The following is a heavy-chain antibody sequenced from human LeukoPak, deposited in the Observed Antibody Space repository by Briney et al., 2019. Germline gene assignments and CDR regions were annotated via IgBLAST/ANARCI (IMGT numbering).Heavy chain of an antibody. CDR3: AASGPHYYGLGSSSLFDP. D-gene: IGHD3-10*01. Sequence: GGSLRLSCAASGFTFSSYAMVWVRQTPGKGLEWVSTISGDGGNTFYADSVKGRFTISRDNSKNTLYLQVNSLRAEDTAVYYCAASGPHYYGLGSSSLFDPWGQGTLVTVSS. J-gene: IGHJ5*02. V-gene: IGHV3-23*01. CDR2: ISGDGGNT. CDR1: GFTFSSYA.